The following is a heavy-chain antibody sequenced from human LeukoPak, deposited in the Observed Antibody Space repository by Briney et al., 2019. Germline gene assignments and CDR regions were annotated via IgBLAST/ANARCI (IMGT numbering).Heavy chain of an antibody. CDR3: ARASGSANQGFDY. J-gene: IGHJ4*02. D-gene: IGHD1-26*01. Sequence: GGSLRLSCAASGFIFSTYSMNWVRQAPGKGLECVSYITSSSSSIYYADSIKGRFTISRDNVKNSLYLQMNSLRAEDTAVYYCARASGSANQGFDYWGQGTLVTVSS. CDR2: ITSSSSSI. CDR1: GFIFSTYS. V-gene: IGHV3-48*01.